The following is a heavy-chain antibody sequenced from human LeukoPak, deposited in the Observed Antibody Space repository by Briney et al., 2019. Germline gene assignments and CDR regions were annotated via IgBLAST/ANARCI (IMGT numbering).Heavy chain of an antibody. CDR2: INSDGSST. D-gene: IGHD3-10*01. Sequence: PGGSLRLSCAASGFTFSSSWMHWVRQAPGKGLVWVSRINSDGSSTYYADSVKGRFTISRDNSKNTLYLQMSSLRAEDTAVYYCVKLTAYYYGSGSYGDYWGQGTLVTVSS. CDR1: GFTFSSSW. CDR3: VKLTAYYYGSGSYGDY. V-gene: IGHV3-74*01. J-gene: IGHJ4*02.